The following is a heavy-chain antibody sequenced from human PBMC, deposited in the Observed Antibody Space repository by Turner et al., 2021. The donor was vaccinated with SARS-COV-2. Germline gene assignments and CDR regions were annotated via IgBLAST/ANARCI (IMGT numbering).Heavy chain of an antibody. Sequence: EVQLVESGGGLVKPRGCLRLSCAHSGSTFSSYSMNWVRQAPGKGLEWVSSISSRISYIYYADSVKGRFTISRDNAKNSLYLQMNSLRAEDTAVYYCARGDDFWSGYSNYGMDVWGQGTTVTVSS. CDR2: ISSRISYI. CDR3: ARGDDFWSGYSNYGMDV. CDR1: GSTFSSYS. V-gene: IGHV3-21*01. D-gene: IGHD3-3*01. J-gene: IGHJ6*02.